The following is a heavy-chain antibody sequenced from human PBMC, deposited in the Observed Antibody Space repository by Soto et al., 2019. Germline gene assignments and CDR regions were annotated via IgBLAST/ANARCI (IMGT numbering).Heavy chain of an antibody. J-gene: IGHJ4*02. D-gene: IGHD3-16*02. V-gene: IGHV3-7*04. CDR2: IKQDGSEY. Sequence: EVQLVESGGGWVQPGGSLRLSCAASGFTFSTYWMTWVRQAPGKGLEWVANIKQDGSEYYYVGSVKGRFTISRDNAKNSLYLQMNSLRAEDTAVYYCARGAFPTWGSYPLDYWGQGTLVTVSS. CDR1: GFTFSTYW. CDR3: ARGAFPTWGSYPLDY.